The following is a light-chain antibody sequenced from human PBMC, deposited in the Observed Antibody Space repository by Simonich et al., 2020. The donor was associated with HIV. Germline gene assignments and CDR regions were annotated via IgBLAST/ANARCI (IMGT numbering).Light chain of an antibody. CDR1: QSISSY. Sequence: DIQMTQSPSSLSASVGDRVTITCRASQSISSYLNWYQQKPGKAPKLLLYAASRLESGVPSRFSGSGAGTDYTLTISSRQPEDFASYYCQQYYSTPPWTFGQGTKVEIK. CDR2: AAS. J-gene: IGKJ1*01. V-gene: IGKV1-NL1*01. CDR3: QQYYSTPPWT.